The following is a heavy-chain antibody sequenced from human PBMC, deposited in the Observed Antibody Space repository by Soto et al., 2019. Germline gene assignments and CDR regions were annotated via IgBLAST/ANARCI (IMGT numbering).Heavy chain of an antibody. V-gene: IGHV4-59*01. J-gene: IGHJ5*02. CDR1: GGSISTYY. CDR2: TYNSGST. D-gene: IGHD1-26*01. CDR3: ARDRRHTHGRCFDP. Sequence: AETLSLTCTVSGGSISTYYWSWIRQPPGKCLEWIGCTYNSGSTSYNPSLESRVTIPVDTSRNQRSIKRSSVTAEDTAIYYCARDRRHTHGRCFDPWGQGPLVTVSS.